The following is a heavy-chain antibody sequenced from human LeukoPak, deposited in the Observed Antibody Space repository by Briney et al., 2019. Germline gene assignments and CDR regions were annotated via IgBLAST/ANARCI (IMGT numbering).Heavy chain of an antibody. V-gene: IGHV4-4*02. D-gene: IGHD3-10*01. Sequence: SGTLSLTCAVSGGSISSSNWWSWVRQPPGKGLEWIGEIYHSGSTNYNPSLKSRVTISVDTSKNQFSLKLSSVTAADTAVYYCARARNYYGSGSYSPSLYYFDYWGQGTLVTVSS. CDR2: IYHSGST. J-gene: IGHJ4*02. CDR1: GGSISSSNW. CDR3: ARARNYYGSGSYSPSLYYFDY.